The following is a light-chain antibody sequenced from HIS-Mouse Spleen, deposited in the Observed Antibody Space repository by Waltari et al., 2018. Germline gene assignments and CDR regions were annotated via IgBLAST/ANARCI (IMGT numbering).Light chain of an antibody. CDR3: YSTDSSGNHRV. J-gene: IGLJ2*01. CDR2: EDS. CDR1: AVPIKY. V-gene: IGLV3-10*01. Sequence: SYELTQPPSVSVSPVQTARSTCSGYAVPIKYAYWYHQKSGQAPVLVIYEDSKRPSGIPERFSGSSSGTMATLTISGAQVEDEADYYCYSTDSSGNHRVFGGGTKLTVL.